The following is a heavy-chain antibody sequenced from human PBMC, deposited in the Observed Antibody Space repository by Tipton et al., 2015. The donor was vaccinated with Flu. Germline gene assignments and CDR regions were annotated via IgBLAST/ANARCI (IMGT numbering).Heavy chain of an antibody. CDR3: ARLYPAAGWYYGMDV. CDR1: GGSVNSDNNY. J-gene: IGHJ6*02. V-gene: IGHV4-61*02. D-gene: IGHD2-15*01. Sequence: TLSLTCTVSGGSVNSDNNYWSWIRQPAGKGLEWIGRIHGSGGSNYNPSLRGRVTISADTSKNQFSLNLRSVTAADTAVYYCARLYPAAGWYYGMDVWGQGTAVTVSS. CDR2: IHGSGGS.